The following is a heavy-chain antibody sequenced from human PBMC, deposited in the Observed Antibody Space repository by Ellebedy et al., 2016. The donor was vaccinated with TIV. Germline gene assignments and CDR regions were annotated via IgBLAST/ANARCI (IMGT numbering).Heavy chain of an antibody. CDR3: AKEYSGSDVYYSMDV. CDR1: GFTFSTYG. CDR2: VRFDGSHK. D-gene: IGHD5-12*01. Sequence: PGGSLRLSCEASGFTFSTYGMNWVRKAPGKGLEWVAFVRFDGSHKYDAESLKGRVTISRDNSNKTLSLEMNSLRNEDTAVDYCAKEYSGSDVYYSMDVWGQGTTVTVSS. V-gene: IGHV3-30*02. J-gene: IGHJ6*02.